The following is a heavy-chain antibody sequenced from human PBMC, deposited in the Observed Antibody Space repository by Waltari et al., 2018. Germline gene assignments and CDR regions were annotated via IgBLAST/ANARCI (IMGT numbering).Heavy chain of an antibody. D-gene: IGHD3-9*01. V-gene: IGHV3-7*01. CDR2: IKQDGSEK. J-gene: IGHJ6*02. CDR3: ARDSGVRYFDWLTSYGMDV. CDR1: GFTFSSYW. Sequence: EVQLVESGGGLVQPGGSLRLSCAASGFTFSSYWMSWVRQAPGKGLEWVANIKQDGSEKYYVDSVKGRCTISRDNAKNSLYLQMNSLRAEDTAVYYCARDSGVRYFDWLTSYGMDVWGQGTTVTVSS.